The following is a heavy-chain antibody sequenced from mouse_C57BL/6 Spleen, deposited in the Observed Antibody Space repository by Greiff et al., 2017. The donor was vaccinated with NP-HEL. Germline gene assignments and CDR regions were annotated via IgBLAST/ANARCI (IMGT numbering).Heavy chain of an antibody. Sequence: EVKLVESGGGLVKPGGSLKLSCAASGFTFSDYGMHWVRQAPEKGLEWVAYISSGSSTIYYADTVKGRFTISRDNAKNTLFLQMTSLRSEDTAMYYCASEDGNYVLLYYAMDYWGQGTSVTVSS. V-gene: IGHV5-17*01. CDR2: ISSGSSTI. CDR1: GFTFSDYG. J-gene: IGHJ4*01. CDR3: ASEDGNYVLLYYAMDY. D-gene: IGHD2-1*01.